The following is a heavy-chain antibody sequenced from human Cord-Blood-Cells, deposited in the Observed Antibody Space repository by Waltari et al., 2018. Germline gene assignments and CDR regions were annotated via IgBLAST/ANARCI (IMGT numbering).Heavy chain of an antibody. D-gene: IGHD1-26*01. Sequence: EVQLVESGGGLVQPGRSLRLSCAASGFAFDDSAMHWVRQAPGKGLEWVSGISWNSGSIGYADSVKGRFTISRDNAKNSLYLQMNSLRAEDTALYYCAKARGSYYAWGQGTLVTVSS. CDR2: ISWNSGSI. CDR1: GFAFDDSA. CDR3: AKARGSYYA. J-gene: IGHJ5*02. V-gene: IGHV3-9*01.